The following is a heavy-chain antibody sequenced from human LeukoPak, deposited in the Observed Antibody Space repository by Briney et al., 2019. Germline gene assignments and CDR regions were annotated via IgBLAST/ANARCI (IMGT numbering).Heavy chain of an antibody. CDR3: AKDLPLAGTRYFDY. CDR1: GFTFSSYV. Sequence: GGSLRLSCAASGFTFSSYVMSWVRQAPGKGLEWVSSISNSGGSTYYADSVKGRFTISRDNSKNTLYLQMNSLRAEDTAVYYCAKDLPLAGTRYFDYWGQGTLVTVSS. J-gene: IGHJ4*02. CDR2: ISNSGGST. V-gene: IGHV3-23*01. D-gene: IGHD6-19*01.